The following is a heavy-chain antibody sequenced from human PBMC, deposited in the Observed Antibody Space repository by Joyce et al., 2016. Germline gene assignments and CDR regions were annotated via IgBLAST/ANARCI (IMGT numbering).Heavy chain of an antibody. V-gene: IGHV3-7*03. J-gene: IGHJ5*02. Sequence: EVYLVESGGGLVQPGGSLRLSCAASGFSFRYFWMDWVRQAPGKGREWVAHINEDGSEKNYMDSLRGRFTIARDNAKNSVDLQINSLRVEDTAVYYCTRGSGTGWFDRWGQGTLVTVSS. CDR1: GFSFRYFW. D-gene: IGHD6-13*01. CDR3: TRGSGTGWFDR. CDR2: INEDGSEK.